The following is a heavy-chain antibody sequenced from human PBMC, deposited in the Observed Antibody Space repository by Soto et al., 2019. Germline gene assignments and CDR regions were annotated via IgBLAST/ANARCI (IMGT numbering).Heavy chain of an antibody. V-gene: IGHV4-59*11. CDR1: GGSISNHY. D-gene: IGHD3-3*01. CDR2: IYYNGNT. Sequence: SETLSLTCTVSGGSISNHYWSWIRQPPGKGLEWIGYIYYNGNTNYNPSLKSRVTISVDTSKNQFSLKLSSVTAADTAVYYCARGPGNYDFWSGPGGWFDPWGQGTLVTVSS. J-gene: IGHJ5*02. CDR3: ARGPGNYDFWSGPGGWFDP.